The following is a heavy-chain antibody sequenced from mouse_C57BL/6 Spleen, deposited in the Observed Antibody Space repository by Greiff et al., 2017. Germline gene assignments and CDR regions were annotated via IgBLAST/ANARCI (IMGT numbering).Heavy chain of an antibody. V-gene: IGHV5-17*01. Sequence: EVQLVESGGGLVKPGGSLKLSCAASGFTFSDYGMHWVRQAPEKGLEWVAYISSGSSTIYYADTVKGRFTISRDNAKNTLFLQMTSLRSEDTAMYYCASGNYEVWAMDYWGQGTSVTVSS. CDR2: ISSGSSTI. D-gene: IGHD2-1*01. CDR3: ASGNYEVWAMDY. J-gene: IGHJ4*01. CDR1: GFTFSDYG.